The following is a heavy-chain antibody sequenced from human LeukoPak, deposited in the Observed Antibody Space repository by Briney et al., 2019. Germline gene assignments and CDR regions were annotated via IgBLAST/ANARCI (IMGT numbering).Heavy chain of an antibody. CDR2: ICGSGGCT. CDR3: AKTTVGYSSGRYPGWPADG. Sequence: GGSLRLSCEASGFTFNTYAIYWVRQAPGKGLEWVSGICGSGGCTYYADSVKGRFTISRDNSKNTVYLQMNSLTADDTAVYYCAKTTVGYSSGRYPGWPADGWGQGTLVTVSS. J-gene: IGHJ4*02. D-gene: IGHD6-19*01. CDR1: GFTFNTYA. V-gene: IGHV3-23*01.